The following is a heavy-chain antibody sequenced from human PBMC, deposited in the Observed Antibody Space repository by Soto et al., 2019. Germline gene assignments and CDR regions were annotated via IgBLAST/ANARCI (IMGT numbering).Heavy chain of an antibody. D-gene: IGHD4-17*01. CDR3: AKDPNGDYVGAFDS. V-gene: IGHV3-23*01. CDR2: ISGGGGGT. J-gene: IGHJ3*02. Sequence: EVQLLESGGGLVQPGGSLRLSCAGSGLTFSNYAMVWVRQAPGKGLEWVSAISGGGGGTYYADSVRGRFSISRDNSKNTLYLQMNSLRAEDTALYYCAKDPNGDYVGAFDSWGPGTMVTVSS. CDR1: GLTFSNYA.